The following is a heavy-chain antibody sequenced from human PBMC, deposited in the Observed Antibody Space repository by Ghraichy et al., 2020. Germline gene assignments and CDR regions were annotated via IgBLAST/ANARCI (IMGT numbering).Heavy chain of an antibody. CDR1: GGTFTSCT. CDR2: VTSGGDT. Sequence: GGSLRLSCAVSGGTFTSCTFNWVRQRQGKGLEWVSTVTSGGDTFSADSVKGRFTVSRNQSRDTVYLQLSSLRVEDTDIYFCWDIDYWGQGTLVTVSS. V-gene: IGHV3-23*01. CDR3: WDIDY. D-gene: IGHD1-26*01. J-gene: IGHJ4*02.